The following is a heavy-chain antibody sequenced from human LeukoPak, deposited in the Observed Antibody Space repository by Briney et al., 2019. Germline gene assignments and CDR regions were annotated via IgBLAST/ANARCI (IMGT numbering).Heavy chain of an antibody. D-gene: IGHD6-19*01. V-gene: IGHV1-46*01. J-gene: IGHJ4*02. CDR3: ARVRSPGYSSGSCDY. CDR2: INPSGGST. CDR1: GYTFTSYY. Sequence: ASVKVSCKASGYTFTSYYMHGVRQAPGQGLEWMGIINPSGGSTIYAQKFQGRVTMTRDMSTSTVYMELSSLRSEDTAVYYCARVRSPGYSSGSCDYWGQGALVTVSS.